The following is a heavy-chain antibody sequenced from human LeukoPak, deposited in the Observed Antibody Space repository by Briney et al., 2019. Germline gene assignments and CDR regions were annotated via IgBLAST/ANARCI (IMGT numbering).Heavy chain of an antibody. CDR3: ARDYILPLETDNGDGFAI. Sequence: GASVKVSCKASGYTFTSYGISWVRQAPGQGLEWMGWISAYNGNTNYAQKLQGRVTMTTDTSTNTVSMELRSLGSDDTAVYFCARDYILPLETDNGDGFAIWGQGTVVSVSS. CDR2: ISAYNGNT. J-gene: IGHJ3*02. D-gene: IGHD3-3*02. V-gene: IGHV1-18*01. CDR1: GYTFTSYG.